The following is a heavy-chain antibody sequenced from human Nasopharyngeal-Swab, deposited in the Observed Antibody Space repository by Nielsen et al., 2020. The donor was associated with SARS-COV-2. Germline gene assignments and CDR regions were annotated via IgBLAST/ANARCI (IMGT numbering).Heavy chain of an antibody. J-gene: IGHJ4*02. D-gene: IGHD3-10*01. CDR1: GFTFRSYS. V-gene: IGHV3-21*01. CDR2: ISSSSSYI. Sequence: GESLKIPCPASGFTFRSYSMNWVRQAPGKGLEWVSSISSSSSYIYYADSVKGRFTISRDNAKNSLYLQMNSLRAEDTAVYYCARDGVARLFDYWGQGTLVTVSS. CDR3: ARDGVARLFDY.